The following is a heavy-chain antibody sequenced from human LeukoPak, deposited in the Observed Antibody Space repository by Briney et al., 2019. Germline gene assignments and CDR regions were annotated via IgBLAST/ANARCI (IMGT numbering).Heavy chain of an antibody. J-gene: IGHJ4*02. V-gene: IGHV4-38-2*02. CDR2: IYYSGST. Sequence: WETLSLTCTVSGYSITSAYYWGWIRQPPGKGLEWIGSIYYSGSTYYNPSLKSRVTISVDTSKNQFSLKLSSVTAADTAVYYCASPSHDRGGIVFDYWGQGTLVTVSS. CDR3: ASPSHDRGGIVFDY. D-gene: IGHD3-10*01. CDR1: GYSITSAYY.